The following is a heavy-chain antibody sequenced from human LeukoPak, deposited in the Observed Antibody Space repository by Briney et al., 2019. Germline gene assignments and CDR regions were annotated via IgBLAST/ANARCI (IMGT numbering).Heavy chain of an antibody. CDR3: ARVVPYNGDFYRPFDC. Sequence: ASVKVSCKASGYTFTGFYIHWVRQAPGQGLESIGCINPNSGDTSYVQKFQGRVTMTRDKSISTAYLELNWLRSDDTAIYYGARVVPYNGDFYRPFDCWGEGTLVSVSS. CDR1: GYTFTGFY. CDR2: INPNSGDT. V-gene: IGHV1-2*02. J-gene: IGHJ4*02. D-gene: IGHD2-21*01.